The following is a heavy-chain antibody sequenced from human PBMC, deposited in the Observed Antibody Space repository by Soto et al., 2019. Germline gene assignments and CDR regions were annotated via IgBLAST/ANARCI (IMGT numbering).Heavy chain of an antibody. J-gene: IGHJ2*01. D-gene: IGHD6-19*01. CDR1: GFTFSSYA. CDR3: AGEAGTGWYFDL. CDR2: ISYDGSNT. Sequence: QAPLVESGGGVVQPGRSLRLSCAASGFTFSSYAMHWVRQAPGKGLEWVAVISYDGSNTYYADSVKGRFTISRDNSKNTLYLQMNRLRAEDPAVYYCAGEAGTGWYFDLWGRGTLVPVSS. V-gene: IGHV3-30-3*01.